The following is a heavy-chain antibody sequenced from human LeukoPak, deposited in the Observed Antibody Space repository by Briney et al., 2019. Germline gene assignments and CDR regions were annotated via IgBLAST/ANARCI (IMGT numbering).Heavy chain of an antibody. CDR3: ARADCSSTSCYGRLIDY. D-gene: IGHD2-2*01. CDR1: GGSISSGDYY. Sequence: PSQTLSLTCSVSGGSISSGDYYWSWIRQPPGKGLEWIGYIYYSGSTHYNPSLKSRVTISVDTSKNQFSLKLSSVTAADTAVYYCARADCSSTSCYGRLIDYWGQGTLVTVSS. CDR2: IYYSGST. V-gene: IGHV4-30-4*01. J-gene: IGHJ4*02.